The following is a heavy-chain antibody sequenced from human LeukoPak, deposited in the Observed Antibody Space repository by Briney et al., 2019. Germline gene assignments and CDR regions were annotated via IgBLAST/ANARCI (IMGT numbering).Heavy chain of an antibody. CDR2: INPNSGDT. D-gene: IGHD3-22*01. Sequence: GASVKVSCKASGYTFTNYYIHWVRQAPGQGLEWMGRINPNSGDTNYAQKFQGRVTMTTDTSTSTAYMELRSLRSDDTAVYYCARDLRLTMIVVNDAFDIWGQGTMVTVSS. J-gene: IGHJ3*02. CDR1: GYTFTNYY. V-gene: IGHV1-2*06. CDR3: ARDLRLTMIVVNDAFDI.